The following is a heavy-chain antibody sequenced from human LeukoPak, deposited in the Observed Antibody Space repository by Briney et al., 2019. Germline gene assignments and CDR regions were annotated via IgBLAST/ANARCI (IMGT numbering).Heavy chain of an antibody. J-gene: IGHJ4*02. Sequence: ASVKVSCKASGHTFTSYHMHWVRQAPGQGLEWMGIINPSGGSTSYAQKFQGRVTITADKSTSTAYMELSSLRSEDTAVYYCARVPYYDSSGYYYPYDYWGQGTLVTVSS. V-gene: IGHV1-46*01. D-gene: IGHD3-22*01. CDR2: INPSGGST. CDR1: GHTFTSYH. CDR3: ARVPYYDSSGYYYPYDY.